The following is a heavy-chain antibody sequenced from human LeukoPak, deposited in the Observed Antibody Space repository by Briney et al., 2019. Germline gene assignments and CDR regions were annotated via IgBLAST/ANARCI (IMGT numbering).Heavy chain of an antibody. V-gene: IGHV3-21*04. CDR2: ISSSSTYR. Sequence: GGSLRLSCAASGLSFSSYSMNWVRQAPGKGLEWVSSISSSSTYRYYADSVKGRFTISRDNSKNTLYLQINSLRAEDTAVYYCAKDGAVAVAGTDYFDYWGQGTLVTVSS. J-gene: IGHJ4*02. CDR3: AKDGAVAVAGTDYFDY. D-gene: IGHD6-19*01. CDR1: GLSFSSYS.